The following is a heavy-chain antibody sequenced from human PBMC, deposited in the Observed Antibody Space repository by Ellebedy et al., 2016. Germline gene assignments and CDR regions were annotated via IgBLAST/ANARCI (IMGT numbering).Heavy chain of an antibody. Sequence: GGSLRLSXAASGFTFSSYAMSWVRQAPAKGLEWVSGITSGDIIHYADSVKGRFTISRDQSKNTLYLQMNSLRAEDTALYYCAKGGLNADMVFDSWGRGTLVTVTS. CDR3: AKGGLNADMVFDS. CDR2: ITSGDII. CDR1: GFTFSSYA. J-gene: IGHJ5*01. V-gene: IGHV3-23*01. D-gene: IGHD5-18*01.